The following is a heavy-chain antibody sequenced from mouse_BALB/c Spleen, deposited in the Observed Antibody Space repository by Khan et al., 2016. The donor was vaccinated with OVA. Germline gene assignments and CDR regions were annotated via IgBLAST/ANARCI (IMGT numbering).Heavy chain of an antibody. CDR2: ISPGSGDT. J-gene: IGHJ3*01. V-gene: IGHV1-77*01. D-gene: IGHD1-2*01. CDR3: ARRHYFGYTFAY. CDR1: GYTFTDYY. Sequence: VQLQESGAELARPGASVKLSCKASGYTFTDYYINWVKQRTGQGLEWIGEISPGSGDTYYNEKFKGKATLTADKSSSTVYLQLSILTAEASAVYFCARRHYFGYTFAYWGQGTLVTVSA.